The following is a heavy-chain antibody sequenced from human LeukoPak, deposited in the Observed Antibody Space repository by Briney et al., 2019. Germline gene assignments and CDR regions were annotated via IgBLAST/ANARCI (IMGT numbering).Heavy chain of an antibody. D-gene: IGHD3-22*01. V-gene: IGHV4-4*07. CDR3: ARDSEASPYYYDSSGKGFDP. CDR1: GGSISSYY. J-gene: IGHJ5*02. CDR2: IYPSGST. Sequence: SETLSLTCTVSGGSISSYYWSWIRQPAGKGVECIGRIYPSGSTNYNPSLKSRVTMSVDTSKNQFSLKLSSVTAADTAVYYCARDSEASPYYYDSSGKGFDPWGQGTLVTVSS.